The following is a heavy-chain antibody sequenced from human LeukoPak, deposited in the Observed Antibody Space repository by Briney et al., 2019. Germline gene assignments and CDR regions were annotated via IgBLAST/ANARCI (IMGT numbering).Heavy chain of an antibody. CDR2: INHNGNVN. V-gene: IGHV3-7*03. D-gene: IGHD3-16*01. J-gene: IGHJ6*02. Sequence: GGSLRLSCAASGFTVSSYWMNWARQAPGKGLEWVASINHNGNVNYYVDSVKGRFTISRDNAKDSLYLQMSNLRAEDTAVYFCARGGGLDVWGQGATVTVSS. CDR1: GFTVSSYW. CDR3: ARGGGLDV.